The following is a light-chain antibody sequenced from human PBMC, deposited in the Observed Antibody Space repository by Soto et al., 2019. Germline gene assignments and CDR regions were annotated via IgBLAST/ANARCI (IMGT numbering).Light chain of an antibody. V-gene: IGKV1-17*01. J-gene: IGKJ1*01. Sequence: DIQMTQSPSSLSASVGDRVTITCRASQGIRNDLGWYQQKPGKAPKRLISAASSLQSGVPSRFSGSGSGTEFTLTRIVLLPEDFVRCLCLLRNSGPVTFGRGTKVVIK. CDR3: LLRNSGPVT. CDR1: QGIRND. CDR2: AAS.